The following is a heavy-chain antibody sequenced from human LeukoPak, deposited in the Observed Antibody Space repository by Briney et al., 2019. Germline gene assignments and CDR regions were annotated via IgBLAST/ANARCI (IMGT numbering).Heavy chain of an antibody. CDR1: GGSISSYY. CDR3: ARGKEGSSTSLDY. V-gene: IGHV4-59*01. CDR2: IYYSGST. J-gene: IGHJ4*02. D-gene: IGHD2-2*01. Sequence: SETLSLTCTVSGGSISSYYWSWIRQPPGKGLEWIGYIYYSGSTNYNPSLKSRVTISVDTSKNQFSLKLSSVTAADTAVYYWARGKEGSSTSLDYWGEGTLVTVSS.